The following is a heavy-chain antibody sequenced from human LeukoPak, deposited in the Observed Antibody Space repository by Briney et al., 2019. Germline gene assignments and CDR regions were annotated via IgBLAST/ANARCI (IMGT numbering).Heavy chain of an antibody. CDR3: ARGGDGYREDV. V-gene: IGHV4-39*07. CDR2: IYYSGST. CDR1: GGSISSSSYY. D-gene: IGHD5-24*01. Sequence: SETLSLTCTVSGGSISSSSYYWGWIRQPPGKGLEWIGSIYYSGSTYYNPSLKSRVTISVDTSKNQFSLKLSSVTAADTAVYYCARGGDGYREDVWGKGTTVTISS. J-gene: IGHJ6*04.